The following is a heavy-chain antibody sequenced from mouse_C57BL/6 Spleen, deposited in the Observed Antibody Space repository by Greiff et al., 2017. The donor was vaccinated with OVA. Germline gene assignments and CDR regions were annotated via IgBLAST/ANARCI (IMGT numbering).Heavy chain of an antibody. CDR2: IDPSDSYT. CDR3: ARDERGRDYYAMDD. J-gene: IGHJ4*01. CDR1: GYTFTSYW. D-gene: IGHD1-1*01. Sequence: QVQLQQPGAELVMPGASVKLSCKASGYTFTSYWMHWVKQRPGQGLEWIGEIDPSDSYTNYNQKFKGKSTLTVDKSSSTAYMQLSSLTSEDSAVYYCARDERGRDYYAMDDWGQGTSVTVSS. V-gene: IGHV1-69*01.